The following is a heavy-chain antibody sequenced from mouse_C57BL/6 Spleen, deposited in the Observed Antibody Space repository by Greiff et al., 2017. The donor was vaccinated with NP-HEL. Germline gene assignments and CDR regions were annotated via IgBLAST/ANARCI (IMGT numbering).Heavy chain of an antibody. J-gene: IGHJ2*01. D-gene: IGHD4-1*01. CDR3: ARSGANWSFDY. CDR2: IYPGDGDT. CDR1: GYAFSSYW. V-gene: IGHV1-80*01. Sequence: QVQLQQSGAELVKPGASVKISCKASGYAFSSYWMNWVKQRPGKCLEWIGQIYPGDGDTNYNGKFKGKATLTADKSSSTAYMQLSSLTSEDSAVYFCARSGANWSFDYWGQGTTLTVSS.